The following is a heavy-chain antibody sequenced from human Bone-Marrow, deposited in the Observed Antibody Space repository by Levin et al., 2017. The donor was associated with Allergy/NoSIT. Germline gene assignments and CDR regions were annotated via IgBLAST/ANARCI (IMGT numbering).Heavy chain of an antibody. J-gene: IGHJ4*02. Sequence: ASVKVSCKASGGTFSASGFSWVRQAPGQGLEWIGGIIPIFGTADYAPNFQDRVTITADESTPTSYMDLSSLRSDDTAVYYCASGYGGNSVAYHFDYWGQGTLVTVSS. CDR2: IIPIFGTA. V-gene: IGHV1-69*13. D-gene: IGHD4-23*01. CDR3: ASGYGGNSVAYHFDY. CDR1: GGTFSASG.